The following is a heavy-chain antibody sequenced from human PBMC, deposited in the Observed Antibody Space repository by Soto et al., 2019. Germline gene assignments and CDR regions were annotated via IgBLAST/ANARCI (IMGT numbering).Heavy chain of an antibody. V-gene: IGHV4-59*08. D-gene: IGHD3-9*01. J-gene: IGHJ4*02. CDR1: SGSISSYY. Sequence: QVQLQESGPGLVKPSETLSLTCTVSSGSISSYYWSWIRQPPGKGLDWIGYSYYSGGTNYNPSLKSRVTISVDTSKNQFSLKLSSVTAADTAVYYCARGAAAYFDWLFNFDYWGQGTLVTGSS. CDR2: SYYSGGT. CDR3: ARGAAAYFDWLFNFDY.